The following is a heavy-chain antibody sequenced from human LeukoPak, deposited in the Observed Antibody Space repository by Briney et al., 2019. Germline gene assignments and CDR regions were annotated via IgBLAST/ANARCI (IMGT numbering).Heavy chain of an antibody. CDR1: GLTFSSYW. CDR2: INSDGSST. Sequence: GGSLRLSCAASGLTFSSYWMHWVRQAPGKGLVWVSRINSDGSSTSYADSVKGRFTISRDNSKNTLYLQMNSLRAEDTAVYYCATGADELLETPFDYWGQGTLVTVSS. CDR3: ATGADELLETPFDY. J-gene: IGHJ4*02. D-gene: IGHD2-15*01. V-gene: IGHV3-74*01.